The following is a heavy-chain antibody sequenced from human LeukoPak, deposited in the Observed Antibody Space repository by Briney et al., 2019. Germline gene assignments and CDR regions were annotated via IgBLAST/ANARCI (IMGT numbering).Heavy chain of an antibody. J-gene: IGHJ5*01. CDR1: GFTFEHYG. CDR2: ITWNSGYK. V-gene: IGHV3-9*01. D-gene: IGHD4-23*01. CDR3: AKASDYGGNEFDC. Sequence: GGSLRLSCAASGFTFEHYGMHWVRQVPGKGLEWVSYITWNSGYKGYADSVKGRIAISRDNAKSSLYLQMNSLTGDDTAFYYCAKASDYGGNEFDCWGQGILVTVSS.